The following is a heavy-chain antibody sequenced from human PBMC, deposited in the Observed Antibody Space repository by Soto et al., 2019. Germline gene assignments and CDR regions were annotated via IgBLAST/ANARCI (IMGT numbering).Heavy chain of an antibody. V-gene: IGHV4-39*01. CDR2: IYYSGST. D-gene: IGHD3-22*01. J-gene: IGHJ4*02. Sequence: SETLSLTCTVSGGSISSSSYYWGWIRQPPGKGLEWIGSIYYSGSTYYNPSLKSRVTISVDTSKNQFSLKLSSVTAADTAVYYCARHTGERRITMIVVVPYYFDYWGQGTLVTAPQ. CDR1: GGSISSSSYY. CDR3: ARHTGERRITMIVVVPYYFDY.